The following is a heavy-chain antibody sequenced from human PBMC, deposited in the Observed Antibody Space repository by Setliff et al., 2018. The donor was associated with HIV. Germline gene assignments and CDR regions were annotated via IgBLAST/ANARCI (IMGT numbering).Heavy chain of an antibody. V-gene: IGHV1-58*02. CDR3: AIRPSGYASGQFAA. D-gene: IGHD2-2*01. CDR2: IIHDSGHT. CDR1: GLDFTDSV. Sequence: ASVKVSCKAPGLDFTDSVMQWVRLAGGQRLEWIGWIIHDSGHTDYAQRFQGRVTITSDMSTSTGYMELSSLISEDTAMYYCAIRPSGYASGQFAAWGQGTLVTAPQ. J-gene: IGHJ5*02.